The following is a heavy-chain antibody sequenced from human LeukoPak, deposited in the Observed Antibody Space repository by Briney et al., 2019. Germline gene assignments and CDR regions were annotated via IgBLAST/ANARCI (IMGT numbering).Heavy chain of an antibody. D-gene: IGHD3-22*01. V-gene: IGHV3-23*01. Sequence: PGGSLRLSCAASGFTFSSYAMSWVRQAPGKGLEWVSAISGSGGSTYYADSVKGRFTISRDNSKNTLYLQMNSLRAEDTAVYCCAKDRLGGGYLSVFDYWGQGTLVTVSS. CDR2: ISGSGGST. J-gene: IGHJ4*02. CDR3: AKDRLGGGYLSVFDY. CDR1: GFTFSSYA.